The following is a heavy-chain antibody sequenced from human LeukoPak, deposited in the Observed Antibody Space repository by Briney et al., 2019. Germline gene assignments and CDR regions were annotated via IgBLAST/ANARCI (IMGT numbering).Heavy chain of an antibody. V-gene: IGHV3-21*04. J-gene: IGHJ4*02. D-gene: IGHD2-2*01. CDR3: AKKGDCSSTSCYIDF. CDR1: GFTFSTYS. Sequence: PGGSLRLSCAASGFTFSTYSMNWVRQAPGKGLEWVSSISSSSSYIYYADSVKGRFTISRDNAKNSLYLQMNSLRAEDTAVYYCAKKGDCSSTSCYIDFWGQGTLVTVSS. CDR2: ISSSSSYI.